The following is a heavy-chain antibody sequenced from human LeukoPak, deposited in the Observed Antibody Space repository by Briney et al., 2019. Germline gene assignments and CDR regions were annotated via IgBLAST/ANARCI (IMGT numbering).Heavy chain of an antibody. CDR1: GFTFSSYA. Sequence: GGSLRLSCTASGFTFSSYAMNWVRQAPGKGLEWVSGIGAGGTFTYYADSVKGRFTISRDNSRNTLYLQMNSLRADDTAVYYCAKDLDYTTYGYYLDYWGQGTLVTVSS. J-gene: IGHJ4*02. CDR2: IGAGGTFT. CDR3: AKDLDYTTYGYYLDY. V-gene: IGHV3-23*01. D-gene: IGHD4-11*01.